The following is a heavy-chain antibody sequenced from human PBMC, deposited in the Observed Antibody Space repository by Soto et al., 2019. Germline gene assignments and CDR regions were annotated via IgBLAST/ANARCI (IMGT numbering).Heavy chain of an antibody. V-gene: IGHV3-74*01. J-gene: IGHJ3*02. CDR1: GLTFSNYG. CDR3: ATLYGPFDI. Sequence: AGSMKLACAASGLTFSNYGMHWVRQAPGKGLVWVSLLNNDGSDTRYADSVKGRFTISRDNAKNTLYLQMNSLRAEDAAVYYCATLYGPFDIRGQGTLVTVSS. D-gene: IGHD3-16*01. CDR2: LNNDGSDT.